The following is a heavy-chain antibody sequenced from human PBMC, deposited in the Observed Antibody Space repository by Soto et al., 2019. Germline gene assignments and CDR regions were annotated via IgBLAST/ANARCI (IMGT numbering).Heavy chain of an antibody. CDR1: GFSFSNYA. V-gene: IGHV3-64*04. J-gene: IGHJ4*02. CDR2: ISTDGSRT. CDR3: AKLTAA. D-gene: IGHD6-13*01. Sequence: PGGSLRLSCSASGFSFSNYAMDWFRQAPGQGLEWLSAISTDGSRTFYADSVQGRFTVSRDNSKNTVYLQMNSLRDEDTAVYYCAKLTAAWGQGTLVTVSS.